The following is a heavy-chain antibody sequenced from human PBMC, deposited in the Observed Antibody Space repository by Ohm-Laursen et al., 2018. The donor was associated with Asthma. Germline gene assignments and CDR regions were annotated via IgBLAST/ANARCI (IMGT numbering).Heavy chain of an antibody. J-gene: IGHJ4*02. V-gene: IGHV4-31*03. D-gene: IGHD3-22*01. CDR1: GGSISNGSYY. CDR2: IYYSGIT. Sequence: SETLSLTCTVSGGSISNGSYYWSWIRQHPGKGLEWIGYIYYSGITYSNPSLRSRVSISVDTSKSQFSLKLSPVTAADTAVYYCARGTFYYESTGCYFFDHWGQGALVTVSS. CDR3: ARGTFYYESTGCYFFDH.